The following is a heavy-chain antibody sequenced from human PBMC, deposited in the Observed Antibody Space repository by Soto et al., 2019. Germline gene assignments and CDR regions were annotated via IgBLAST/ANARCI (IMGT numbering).Heavy chain of an antibody. J-gene: IGHJ4*02. CDR1: GGTITNYY. V-gene: IGHV4-4*07. CDR3: ARENILTAATGKRDFDC. D-gene: IGHD6-13*01. Sequence: SETLSLTCTLSGGTITNYYWSWIRQPAGKGLEWIGRIYSSGSTNYNPSLNSRVIMSVDTSQNQFSLNLSSVTAADTAKYYCARENILTAATGKRDFDCWGQGTLVTSPQ. CDR2: IYSSGST.